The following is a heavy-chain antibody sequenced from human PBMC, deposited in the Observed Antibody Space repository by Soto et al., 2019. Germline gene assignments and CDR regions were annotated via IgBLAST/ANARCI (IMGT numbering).Heavy chain of an antibody. V-gene: IGHV1-69*13. J-gene: IGHJ6*02. CDR2: IIPIFGTA. CDR3: ARDEEGVYCSGGSCYSGTRRYGMDV. Sequence: ASVKVSCKASGGTFSGYAISWVRQAPGQGLEWMGGIIPIFGTANYAQKFQGRVTITADESTSTAYMELSSLRSEDTAVYYCARDEEGVYCSGGSCYSGTRRYGMDVWGQGTTVTVSS. D-gene: IGHD2-15*01. CDR1: GGTFSGYA.